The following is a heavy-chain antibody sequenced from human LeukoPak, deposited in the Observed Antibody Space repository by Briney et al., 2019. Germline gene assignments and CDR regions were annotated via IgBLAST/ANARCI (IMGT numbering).Heavy chain of an antibody. J-gene: IGHJ4*02. CDR2: INHSGST. V-gene: IGHV4-34*01. D-gene: IGHD2-2*01. CDR3: ARGESGPAAPSRPFDY. CDR1: GGSFSGYY. Sequence: SETLSLTCAVYGGSFSGYYWSWIRQPPGKGLEWIGEINHSGSTNYNPSLKSRVTISVDTSKNQFSLKLSSVTAADTAVYYCARGESGPAAPSRPFDYWGQGTLVTVSS.